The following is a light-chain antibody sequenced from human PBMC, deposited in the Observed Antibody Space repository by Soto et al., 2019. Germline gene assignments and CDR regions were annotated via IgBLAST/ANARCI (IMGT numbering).Light chain of an antibody. Sequence: HSVLTQPASASGSPGQSITISCTGSSSDVGGYNYVSWYQQHPGKAPKLMIYEVSNRPSGVSNRFSGSKSGNTASLTISGLQAEDEADYYCSSYTSSSTLVFGTGTKVTVL. CDR2: EVS. CDR1: SSDVGGYNY. CDR3: SSYTSSSTLV. J-gene: IGLJ1*01. V-gene: IGLV2-14*01.